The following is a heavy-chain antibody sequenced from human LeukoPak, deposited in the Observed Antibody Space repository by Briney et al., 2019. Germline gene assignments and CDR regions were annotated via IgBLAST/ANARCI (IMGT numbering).Heavy chain of an antibody. D-gene: IGHD6-19*01. CDR3: ARVGDSSGWYRTWGWFDP. CDR2: INPNSGGT. J-gene: IGHJ5*02. V-gene: IGHV1-2*02. Sequence: ASVKVSCTASGYTFTGYYMHWVRQAPGQGLEWMGWINPNSGGTNYAQKFQGRVTMTRDTSISTAYMELSRLRSDDTAVYYCARVGDSSGWYRTWGWFDPWGQGTLVTVSS. CDR1: GYTFTGYY.